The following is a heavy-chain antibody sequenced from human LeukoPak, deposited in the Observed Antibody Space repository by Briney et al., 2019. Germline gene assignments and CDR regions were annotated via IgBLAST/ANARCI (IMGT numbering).Heavy chain of an antibody. J-gene: IGHJ5*02. Sequence: SPKIYRNGPGYTFKNYWIVRERHIPGQGLGRMVNFFPGYSDTKYNPSFQGQLTISVDKSIRTAYLQWGSLKASDTAMYYCARAGLYDILTGHYNGFVWFGPWAQGTLVTVSS. V-gene: IGHV5-51*01. CDR3: ARAGLYDILTGHYNGFVWFGP. CDR1: GYTFKNYW. D-gene: IGHD3-9*01. CDR2: FFPGYSDT.